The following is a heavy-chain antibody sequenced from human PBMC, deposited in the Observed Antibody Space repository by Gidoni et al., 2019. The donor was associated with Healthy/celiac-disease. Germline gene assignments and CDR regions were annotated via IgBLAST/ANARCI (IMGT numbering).Heavy chain of an antibody. CDR1: GGSISSYY. V-gene: IGHV4-59*01. CDR3: ARDLRDGYNYPWFDP. Sequence: QVQLQESGPGLVKPSETLSPTCTVSGGSISSYYWSWIRPPPGKGLGWIGYIDYSGSTNYNPSLKSRVTISVDTSKNQFSLKLSSVTAADTAVYYCARDLRDGYNYPWFDPWGQGTLVTVSS. D-gene: IGHD5-12*01. J-gene: IGHJ5*02. CDR2: IDYSGST.